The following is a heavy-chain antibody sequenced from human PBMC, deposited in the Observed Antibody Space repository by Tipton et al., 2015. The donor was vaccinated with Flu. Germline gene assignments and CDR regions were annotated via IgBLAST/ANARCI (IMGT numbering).Heavy chain of an antibody. CDR2: IYYNGNT. Sequence: GLVKPSETLSLTCTVSGGSINSYAYYWGWIRQPPGKGLEWIGSIYYNGNTHYNSSLNSRVAISGDSSKNQFSLKLSSVTAADTAVYYCARHDGKDGSGYRVGIDYWGQGILVTVSS. V-gene: IGHV4-39*01. CDR1: GGSINSYAYY. D-gene: IGHD3-22*01. J-gene: IGHJ4*02. CDR3: ARHDGKDGSGYRVGIDY.